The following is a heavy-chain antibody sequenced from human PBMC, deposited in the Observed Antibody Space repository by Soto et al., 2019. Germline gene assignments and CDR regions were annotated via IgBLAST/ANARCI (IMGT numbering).Heavy chain of an antibody. D-gene: IGHD2-15*01. CDR3: ARDRYCSGGSCSASGFQH. Sequence: PGGSLRLSCAAPGFTFSSYSMNWVRQAPGKGLEWVSSISSSSSYIYYADSVKGRFTISRDNAKNSLYLQMNSLRAEDTAVYYCARDRYCSGGSCSASGFQHWGQGTLVTVSS. CDR2: ISSSSSYI. V-gene: IGHV3-21*01. CDR1: GFTFSSYS. J-gene: IGHJ1*01.